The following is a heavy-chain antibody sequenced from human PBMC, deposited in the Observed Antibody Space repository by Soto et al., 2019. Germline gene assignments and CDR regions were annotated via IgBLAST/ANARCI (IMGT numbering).Heavy chain of an antibody. CDR1: GGSFSGYY. J-gene: IGHJ4*02. CDR3: ARVGSGYEEFDY. D-gene: IGHD5-12*01. CDR2: INHSGST. V-gene: IGHV4-34*01. Sequence: SQTLSLTCAVYGGSFSGYYWSWIRQPPGKGLEWIGEINHSGSTNYNPSLKSRVTISVDTSKNQFSLKLSSVTAADTAVYYCARVGSGYEEFDYGGQGPLVXVSS.